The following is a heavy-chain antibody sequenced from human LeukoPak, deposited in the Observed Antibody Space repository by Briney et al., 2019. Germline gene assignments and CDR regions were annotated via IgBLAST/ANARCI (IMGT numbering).Heavy chain of an antibody. CDR3: ATSYYDSSGYLFDY. V-gene: IGHV3-23*01. D-gene: IGHD3-22*01. J-gene: IGHJ4*02. CDR1: GFTFSSYA. CDR2: ISGSRGST. Sequence: PGGSLRLSCAASGFTFSSYAMSWVRQAPGKGLEWVSAISGSRGSTYYADSVKGRFTISRDNSKNTLYLQMNSLRAEDTAVYYCATSYYDSSGYLFDYWGQGTLVTVSS.